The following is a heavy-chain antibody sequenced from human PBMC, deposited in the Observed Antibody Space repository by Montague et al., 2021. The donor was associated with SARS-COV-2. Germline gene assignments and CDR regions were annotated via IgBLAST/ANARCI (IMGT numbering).Heavy chain of an antibody. Sequence: SETLSLTCTVSGGSISSYYWSWIRQPPGKGLEWIGYIYYSGSTNYNPSLKSRVTISVDTSKNQFSLKLSSVTAADTAVYYCAGTYYDFWSGFIPNSYMDVWGKGTTVPVSS. CDR1: GGSISSYY. V-gene: IGHV4-59*01. J-gene: IGHJ6*03. CDR2: IYYSGST. D-gene: IGHD3-3*01. CDR3: AGTYYDFWSGFIPNSYMDV.